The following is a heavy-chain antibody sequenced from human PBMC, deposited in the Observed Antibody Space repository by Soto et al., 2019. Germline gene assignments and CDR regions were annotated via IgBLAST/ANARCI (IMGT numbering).Heavy chain of an antibody. D-gene: IGHD3-22*01. Sequence: GESLKISCQGPGYNFATFWIGWVRQTPGKGLEWMGVIYPDDSDTRYSPSFQGQVTLSADKSISTAYLQWSSLKASDTAMYYCARSNYYDSSGYSLDYWGQGTLVTVS. CDR3: ARSNYYDSSGYSLDY. V-gene: IGHV5-51*01. CDR1: GYNFATFW. J-gene: IGHJ4*02. CDR2: IYPDDSDT.